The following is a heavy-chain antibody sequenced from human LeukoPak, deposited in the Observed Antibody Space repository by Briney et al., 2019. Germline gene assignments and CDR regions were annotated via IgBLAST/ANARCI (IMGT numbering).Heavy chain of an antibody. J-gene: IGHJ4*02. CDR2: IYYSGST. V-gene: IGHV4-30-4*01. Sequence: SETLSLTCTVSGGSLSSGDYYWSWIRQPPGKGLEWIGYIYYSGSTYYNPSLKSRVTISVDTSKNQFSLKLSSVTAADTAVYYCARVDYYDSSGYYFPDYWGQGTLVTVSS. CDR1: GGSLSSGDYY. CDR3: ARVDYYDSSGYYFPDY. D-gene: IGHD3-22*01.